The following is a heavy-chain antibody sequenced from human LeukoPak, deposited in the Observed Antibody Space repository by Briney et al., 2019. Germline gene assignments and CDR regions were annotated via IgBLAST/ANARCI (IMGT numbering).Heavy chain of an antibody. V-gene: IGHV3-23*01. CDR3: AKDRSGFGANDY. D-gene: IGHD3-10*01. Sequence: GGSLRLSCAASGIAFSSYGMSWVRQAPGKGLGWVSAISGSGGSTYYPDSVKGRFTISRDNSKKTLYLQMNSLRAEDTAIYYCAKDRSGFGANDYWGQGTLVTVSS. CDR2: ISGSGGST. J-gene: IGHJ4*02. CDR1: GIAFSSYG.